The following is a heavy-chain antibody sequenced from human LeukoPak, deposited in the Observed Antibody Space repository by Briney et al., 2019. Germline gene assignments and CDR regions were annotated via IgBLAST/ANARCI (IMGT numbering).Heavy chain of an antibody. CDR2: ISWNSGSI. Sequence: GRSLRLSCAASGFTFDDYAMHWVRQAPGKGLEWVSGISWNSGSIGYADSVKGRYTISRDNAKNSLYLQMNSLRAEDTAVYFCARGGYCSTTSCYTAYYYMDVWGKGTTVTVSS. CDR1: GFTFDDYA. V-gene: IGHV3-9*01. J-gene: IGHJ6*03. CDR3: ARGGYCSTTSCYTAYYYMDV. D-gene: IGHD2-2*02.